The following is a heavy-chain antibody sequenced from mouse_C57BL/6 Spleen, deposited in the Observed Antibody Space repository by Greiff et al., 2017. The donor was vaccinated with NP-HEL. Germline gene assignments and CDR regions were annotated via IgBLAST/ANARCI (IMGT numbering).Heavy chain of an antibody. J-gene: IGHJ2*01. CDR2: ISYDGSN. V-gene: IGHV3-6*01. D-gene: IGHD1-1*01. CDR1: GYSITSGYY. CDR3: ASIYGSNY. Sequence: EVQLQESGPSLVKPSQSLSLTCSVTGYSITSGYYWNWIRQFPGNKLEWMGYISYDGSNNYNPSLKNRISITRDTSKNQFFLKLNSVTTEDTATYYCASIYGSNYWGQGTTLTVSS.